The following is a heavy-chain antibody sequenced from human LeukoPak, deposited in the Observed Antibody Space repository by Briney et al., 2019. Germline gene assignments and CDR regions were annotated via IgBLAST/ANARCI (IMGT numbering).Heavy chain of an antibody. V-gene: IGHV1-8*01. Sequence: SVKVSCKASGYTFTSYDINWVRQATGQGLEWMGWMNPNSGNTGYAQKFQGRVTMTRNTSISTAYMELSSLRSEDTAVYYCARDCSSTSCSQNWGQGTLVTVSS. CDR1: GYTFTSYD. J-gene: IGHJ4*02. CDR2: MNPNSGNT. D-gene: IGHD2-2*01. CDR3: ARDCSSTSCSQN.